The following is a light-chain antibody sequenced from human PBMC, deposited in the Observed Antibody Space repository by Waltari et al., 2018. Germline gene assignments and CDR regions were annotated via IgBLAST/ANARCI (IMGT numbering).Light chain of an antibody. CDR1: DSDVGAYDS. CDR2: EVS. J-gene: IGLJ1*01. CDR3: SSYTTSSAPGV. Sequence: QSALTQPASVSGSPGQSITISCSGTDSDVGAYDSVSCYQQHPGNAPHLIIYEVSNRPSGISNRFSASKSGNPASLTISGLQAEDEADYYCSSYTTSSAPGVFGTGTRVTVL. V-gene: IGLV2-14*01.